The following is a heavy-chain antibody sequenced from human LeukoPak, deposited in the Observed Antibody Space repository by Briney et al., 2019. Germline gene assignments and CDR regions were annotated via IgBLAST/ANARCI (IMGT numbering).Heavy chain of an antibody. CDR3: AKTGYLAPYYFDF. CDR1: GGTFSSYA. V-gene: IGHV1-69*04. Sequence: ASVKVSCKASGGTFSSYAISWVRQAPGQGLEWMGRIIPILGIANYAQKFQGRVTITADKSTSTAYMELNSLKSEDTALYYCAKTGYLAPYYFDFWGQGTLVTVSS. J-gene: IGHJ4*02. D-gene: IGHD2-21*01. CDR2: IIPILGIA.